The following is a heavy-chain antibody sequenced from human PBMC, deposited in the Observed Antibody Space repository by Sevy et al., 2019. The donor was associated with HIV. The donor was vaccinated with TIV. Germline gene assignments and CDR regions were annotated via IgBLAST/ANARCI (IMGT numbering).Heavy chain of an antibody. J-gene: IGHJ6*02. CDR2: ISYDGSNK. Sequence: GSLRLSCAASGFTFSSYAMHWVRQAPGKGLEGVAVISYDGSNKYYADSVKGRFTISRDNSKNTLYLQMNSLRAEDTAVYYCARDSNGMDVWGQGTTVTVSS. V-gene: IGHV3-30-3*01. CDR1: GFTFSSYA. CDR3: ARDSNGMDV.